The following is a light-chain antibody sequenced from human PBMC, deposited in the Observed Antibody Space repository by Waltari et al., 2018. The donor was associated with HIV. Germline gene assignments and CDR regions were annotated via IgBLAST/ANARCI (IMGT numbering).Light chain of an antibody. V-gene: IGKV3-15*01. J-gene: IGKJ2*01. CDR3: QQYNNWPPAYT. CDR2: DAS. CDR1: QIVSTI. Sequence: EIMMTQSPATLSVSPGDTATLACRASQIVSTISTWYQQKPGQAPRLLFYDASTRATGVPARFSGGGSETEFTLTITSLQSEDFAVYYCQQYNNWPPAYTFGQGTKLEIK.